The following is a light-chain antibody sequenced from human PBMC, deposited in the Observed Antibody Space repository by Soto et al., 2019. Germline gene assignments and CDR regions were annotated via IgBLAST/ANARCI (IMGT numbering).Light chain of an antibody. J-gene: IGKJ1*01. CDR2: DAS. CDR3: QQTYSTPWT. V-gene: IGKV1-39*01. Sequence: DIQMTQSPSSLSASVGDRVTITCRASLTVSNYLNWYQQQPGKAPKLLIHDASTLQSGVPSRFRASGSGTDFTLTITRLQYEDFATYYCQQTYSTPWTFGQGTKVDIK. CDR1: LTVSNY.